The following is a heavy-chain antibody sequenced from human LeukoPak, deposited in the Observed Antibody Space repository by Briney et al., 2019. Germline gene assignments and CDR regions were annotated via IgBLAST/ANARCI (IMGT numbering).Heavy chain of an antibody. CDR2: IYLGDSDT. CDR1: GYSFTSYW. D-gene: IGHD3-22*01. V-gene: IGHV5-51*01. Sequence: GESLRISCKGSGYSFTSYWIGWVRQMPGKGLEWMGIIYLGDSDTRYSPSFQGQVTISADKSIGTAYLQWSSLKASDTAMYYCARLTMIVVAPNWGQGTLVTVSS. CDR3: ARLTMIVVAPN. J-gene: IGHJ4*02.